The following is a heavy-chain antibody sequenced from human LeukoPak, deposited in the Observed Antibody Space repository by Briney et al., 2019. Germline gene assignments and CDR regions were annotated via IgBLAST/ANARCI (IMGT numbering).Heavy chain of an antibody. D-gene: IGHD2-15*01. CDR2: IQYDGSTT. Sequence: GGYLRLSCASSGFSFSSYWMHWVRQAPGNGLVWVARIQYDGSTTNYADSMKGRFTISRDNAKKTLDVQLNSLRAEDTAVYYCARALVAGVTLNALDIWGRGTMVTVSS. CDR1: GFSFSSYW. J-gene: IGHJ3*02. V-gene: IGHV3-74*01. CDR3: ARALVAGVTLNALDI.